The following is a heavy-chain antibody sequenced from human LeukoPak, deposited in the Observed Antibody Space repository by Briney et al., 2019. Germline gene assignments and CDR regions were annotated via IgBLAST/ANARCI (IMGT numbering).Heavy chain of an antibody. Sequence: GGSLRLSCAASGFTFDDYAMHWVRQAPGKGLEWVSGISWNRGSIGYADSVKGRFTISRDNAKNSLYLQMNSLRAEDTALYYCAALRDFWSGYLDDAFDIWGQGTMVTVSS. CDR1: GFTFDDYA. D-gene: IGHD3-3*01. V-gene: IGHV3-9*01. J-gene: IGHJ3*02. CDR2: ISWNRGSI. CDR3: AALRDFWSGYLDDAFDI.